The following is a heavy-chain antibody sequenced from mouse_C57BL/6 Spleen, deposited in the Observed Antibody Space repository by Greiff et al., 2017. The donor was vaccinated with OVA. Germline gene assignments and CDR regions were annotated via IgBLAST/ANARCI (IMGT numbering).Heavy chain of an antibody. Sequence: EVQLQQSGPELVKPGASVKIPCKASGYTFTDYNMDWVKQSHGKSLELIGDINPNNGGTIYNQKFKGKATLTVDKSSSTAYMELRSLTSEDTAVYYCARHYYYGSSDPWFAYWGQGTLVTVSA. CDR2: INPNNGGT. D-gene: IGHD1-1*01. J-gene: IGHJ3*01. CDR1: GYTFTDYN. V-gene: IGHV1-18*01. CDR3: ARHYYYGSSDPWFAY.